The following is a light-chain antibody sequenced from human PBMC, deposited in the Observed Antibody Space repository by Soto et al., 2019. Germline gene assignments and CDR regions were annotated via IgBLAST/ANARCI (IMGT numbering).Light chain of an antibody. V-gene: IGKV3-15*01. CDR1: QSVSTN. CDR2: GAS. Sequence: ENVLTQSPATLSVSPGERSTLSCRASQSVSTNLAWYQHKPGQAPRLLIYGASTRATGIPASFSGSGSGTEFTLTISSLQSEDFAVYYCQHYNNWPPWTFGQGTKVDIK. J-gene: IGKJ1*01. CDR3: QHYNNWPPWT.